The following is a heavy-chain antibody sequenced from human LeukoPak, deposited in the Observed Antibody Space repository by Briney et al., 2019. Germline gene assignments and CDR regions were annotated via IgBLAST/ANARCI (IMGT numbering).Heavy chain of an antibody. Sequence: SWIRQPPGKGLEWIGYIYYSGSTYYNPSLRSRVTISVDTSKNQFSLKLRSVTAADTAVYYCARERPESGYDYFDYWGQGTLVTVSS. J-gene: IGHJ4*02. V-gene: IGHV4-30-4*08. CDR2: IYYSGST. CDR3: ARERPESGYDYFDY. D-gene: IGHD5-12*01.